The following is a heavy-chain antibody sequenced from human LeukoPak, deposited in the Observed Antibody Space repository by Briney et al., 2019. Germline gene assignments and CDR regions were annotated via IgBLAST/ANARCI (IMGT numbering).Heavy chain of an antibody. CDR1: GGSFSGYY. Sequence: KPSETLSLTCAVYGGSFSGYYWSWIRQPPGKGLEWIGEINHSGSTNYNPSLKSRVTISVDTSKNQFSLKLSSVTAADTAVYYCARDSYYYDSSPHYFDYWGQGTLVTVSS. J-gene: IGHJ4*02. V-gene: IGHV4-34*01. D-gene: IGHD3-22*01. CDR2: INHSGST. CDR3: ARDSYYYDSSPHYFDY.